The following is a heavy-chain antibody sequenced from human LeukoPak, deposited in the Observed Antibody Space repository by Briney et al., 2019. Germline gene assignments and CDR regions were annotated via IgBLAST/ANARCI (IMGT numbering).Heavy chain of an antibody. Sequence: ASVNVSCKASGYTFTGYYMHWVRQAPGQGLEWMGRINPNSGGTNYAQKFQGRVTMTRDTSISTAYMELSRLRSDDTAVYYCARVSSGWYYFDYWGQGTLVTVSS. CDR1: GYTFTGYY. V-gene: IGHV1-2*06. CDR3: ARVSSGWYYFDY. J-gene: IGHJ4*02. CDR2: INPNSGGT. D-gene: IGHD6-19*01.